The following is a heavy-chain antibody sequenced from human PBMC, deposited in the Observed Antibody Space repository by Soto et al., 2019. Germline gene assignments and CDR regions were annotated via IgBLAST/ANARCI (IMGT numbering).Heavy chain of an antibody. D-gene: IGHD1-26*01. Sequence: QVQLVQSGAEVKKPGASVKVSCKASGYTFTNYAMHWVRQAPGQRLEWMGWINAGNGNTKYSQKFQGRVTITRDTSANTAYMELSSLRAEDTAVYYCARAQGGYSGSYRFDYWGQGTLVTVSS. CDR2: INAGNGNT. CDR1: GYTFTNYA. J-gene: IGHJ4*02. V-gene: IGHV1-3*01. CDR3: ARAQGGYSGSYRFDY.